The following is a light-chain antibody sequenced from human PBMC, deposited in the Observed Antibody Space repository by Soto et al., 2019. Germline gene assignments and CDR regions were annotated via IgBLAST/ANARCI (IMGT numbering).Light chain of an antibody. CDR1: QSVTSDD. Sequence: EIVLTQSAGTRSSSRGERVTLSCGASQSVTSDDLSWYQQKPGQSPRLLIFCASIRDTGLPGRFGGGGSGTDLSLTISRLETEDSAVYYFQKYGSSQGTLGQGTKVDIK. CDR3: QKYGSSQGT. CDR2: CAS. J-gene: IGKJ1*01. V-gene: IGKV3-20*01.